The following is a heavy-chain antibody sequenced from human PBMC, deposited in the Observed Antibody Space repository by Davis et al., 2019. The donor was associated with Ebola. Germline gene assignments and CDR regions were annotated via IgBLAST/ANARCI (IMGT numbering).Heavy chain of an antibody. V-gene: IGHV3-48*03. Sequence: GESLKISCAASGFTFSSYEMNWVRQAPGKGLEWVSYISSSGSTIYYADSVKGRFTISRDNARDSLYLQMDSLRVEDTAVYYCARKDFGDYAYSDYWGQGTLVTVSS. CDR2: ISSSGSTI. J-gene: IGHJ4*02. CDR3: ARKDFGDYAYSDY. D-gene: IGHD4-17*01. CDR1: GFTFSSYE.